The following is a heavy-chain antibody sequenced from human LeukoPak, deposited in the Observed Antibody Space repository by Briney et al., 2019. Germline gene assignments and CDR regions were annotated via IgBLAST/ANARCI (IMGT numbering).Heavy chain of an antibody. CDR2: ISYDGSNK. V-gene: IGHV3-30-3*01. J-gene: IGHJ5*02. CDR3: ARAPLGITIFGVANYRPYNWFDP. D-gene: IGHD3-3*01. CDR1: GFTFSSYA. Sequence: GGSLRLSCAASGFTFSSYAMHWVRQAPGKGLEWVAVISYDGSNKYYADSVKGRFTISRDNSKNTLYLQMNSLRAEDTAVYYCARAPLGITIFGVANYRPYNWFDPWGQGTLVTVSS.